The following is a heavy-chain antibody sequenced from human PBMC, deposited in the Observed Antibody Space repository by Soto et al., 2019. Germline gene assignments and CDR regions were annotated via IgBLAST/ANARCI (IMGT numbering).Heavy chain of an antibody. CDR2: IYYSGST. D-gene: IGHD3-3*01. CDR3: ARAGTSRFDFWSGYFGANWFDP. J-gene: IGHJ5*02. Sequence: SETLSLTCTVSGGSISSYYWSWIRQPPGKGLEWIGYIYYSGSTNYNPSLKSRVTISVDTSKNQFSLKLSSVTAADTAVYYCARAGTSRFDFWSGYFGANWFDPWGQGTLVTVSS. V-gene: IGHV4-59*01. CDR1: GGSISSYY.